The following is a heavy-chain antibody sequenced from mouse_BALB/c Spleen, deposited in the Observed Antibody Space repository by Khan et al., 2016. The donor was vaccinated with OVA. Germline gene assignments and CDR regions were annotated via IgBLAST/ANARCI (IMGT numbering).Heavy chain of an antibody. D-gene: IGHD1-1*01. CDR1: GYTFTSYP. V-gene: IGHV1-4*01. CDR3: VEDGADHGNDGWFAY. CDR2: INPSNGYT. J-gene: IGHJ3*01. Sequence: QVQLKQSGAELASPGASVKMSCKASGYTFTSYPIPWIKLRPGQGLEWIGFINPSNGYTTSNQKFKDKATLTADKSSTTVYMQLRSLTSDDSAVYNGVEDGADHGNDGWFAYWGQGTRVTVSA.